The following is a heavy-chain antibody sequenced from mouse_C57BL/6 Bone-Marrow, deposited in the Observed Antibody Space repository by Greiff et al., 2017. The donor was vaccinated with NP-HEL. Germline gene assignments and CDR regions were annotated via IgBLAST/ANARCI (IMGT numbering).Heavy chain of an antibody. D-gene: IGHD1-1*01. J-gene: IGHJ2*01. V-gene: IGHV14-2*01. CDR3: ARGDTTDY. CDR1: GFNIKDYY. CDR2: IDPEDGET. Sequence: EVQGVESGAELVKPGASVKLSCTASGFNIKDYYMHWVKQRNEQGLEWIGRIDPEDGETKYAQKFQGKATITADTSSNTAYLHLSSLTSEDTAVYYCARGDTTDYWGQGTTLTVSS.